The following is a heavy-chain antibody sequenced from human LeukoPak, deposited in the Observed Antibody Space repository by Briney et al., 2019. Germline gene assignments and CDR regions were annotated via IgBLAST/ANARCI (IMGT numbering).Heavy chain of an antibody. CDR3: ARSAGGTFKGFRVPERGELYFDH. CDR1: GGSISSGDYF. V-gene: IGHV4-61*02. D-gene: IGHD6-13*01. CDR2: IYASGST. Sequence: ASETLSLTCTVSGGSISSGDYFWSWIRQPAGKGLEWIGRIYASGSTSYNPSLKSRVTISVDTSKNQFSLKLTSVTAADTAVYYCARSAGGTFKGFRVPERGELYFDHWGQGTLVTVSS. J-gene: IGHJ4*02.